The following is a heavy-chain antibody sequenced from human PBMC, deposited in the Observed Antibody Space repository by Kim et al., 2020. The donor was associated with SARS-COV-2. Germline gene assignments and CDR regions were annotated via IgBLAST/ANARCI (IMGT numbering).Heavy chain of an antibody. CDR2: IYHSGST. Sequence: SETLSLTCAVSGGSISSSNWWSWVRQPPGKGLEWIGEIYHSGSTNYNPSLKSRVTISVDKSKNQFSLKLSSVTAADTAVYYCARDAAWSGYSGYAFDPWGQGTLVTVSS. V-gene: IGHV4-4*02. CDR1: GGSISSSNW. CDR3: ARDAAWSGYSGYAFDP. J-gene: IGHJ5*02. D-gene: IGHD5-12*01.